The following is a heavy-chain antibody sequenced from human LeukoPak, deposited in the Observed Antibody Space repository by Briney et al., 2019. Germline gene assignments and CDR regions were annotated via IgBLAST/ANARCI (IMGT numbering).Heavy chain of an antibody. D-gene: IGHD3-22*01. CDR1: GFTFSSYG. Sequence: GGSLRLSCAASGFTFSSYGMHWVRQAPGKGLEWVAVILYDGSNKYYADSVKGRFTSSRENSKNTLYLQINSLRAEDTAVYYCARGPGDYYDSSGYYPYYYYGMDVWGQGTTVTVSS. CDR2: ILYDGSNK. V-gene: IGHV3-30*03. CDR3: ARGPGDYYDSSGYYPYYYYGMDV. J-gene: IGHJ6*02.